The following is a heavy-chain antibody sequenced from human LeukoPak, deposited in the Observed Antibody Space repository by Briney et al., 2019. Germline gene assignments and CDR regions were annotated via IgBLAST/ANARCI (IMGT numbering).Heavy chain of an antibody. Sequence: SETLSLTCTVSGGSISSYYWSWIRQPPGKGLEWIGYIYYSGSTNYNPSLKSRVTISVDTSKNQFSLKLSSVTAADTAVYYCARVRYYYDSSGYWSDAFDIWGQGTMVTVSP. D-gene: IGHD3-22*01. CDR1: GGSISSYY. J-gene: IGHJ3*02. CDR3: ARVRYYYDSSGYWSDAFDI. CDR2: IYYSGST. V-gene: IGHV4-59*01.